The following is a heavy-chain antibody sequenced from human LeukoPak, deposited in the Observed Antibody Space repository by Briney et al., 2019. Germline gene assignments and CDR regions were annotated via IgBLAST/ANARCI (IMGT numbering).Heavy chain of an antibody. V-gene: IGHV3-21*01. CDR1: GFTFSSYS. CDR2: ISSSSSYI. Sequence: GGSLRLSCAASGFTFSSYSMNWVRQAPGKGLEWVSSISSSSSYIYYADSVKGRFTISRDNAKNSLYLQMNSLRAEDTAVYYCAKDTGFYCSSTSCYFDYWGQGALVTVSS. J-gene: IGHJ4*02. CDR3: AKDTGFYCSSTSCYFDY. D-gene: IGHD2-2*01.